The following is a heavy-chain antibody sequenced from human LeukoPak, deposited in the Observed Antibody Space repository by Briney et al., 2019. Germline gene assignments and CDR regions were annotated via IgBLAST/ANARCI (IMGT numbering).Heavy chain of an antibody. CDR2: ISYDGSNK. J-gene: IGHJ4*02. CDR1: GFTFSSYA. D-gene: IGHD3-22*01. V-gene: IGHV3-30-3*01. CDR3: ARVLDYYDSSGIFDY. Sequence: PGGSLRLSCAASGFTFSSYAVHWVRQAPGKGLEWVAVISYDGSNKYYADSVKGRFTISRDNSKNTLYLQMNSLRAEDTAVYYCARVLDYYDSSGIFDYWGQGTLVTVSS.